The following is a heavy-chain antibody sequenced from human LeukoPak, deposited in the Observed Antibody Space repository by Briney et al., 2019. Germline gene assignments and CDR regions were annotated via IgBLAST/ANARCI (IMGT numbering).Heavy chain of an antibody. J-gene: IGHJ6*03. Sequence: ASVKVSCNTFGYTFTGYYMHWVRQAPGQGLEWMGWINPNSGGTNYAQKFQGRVTMTRDTSISTAYMEVSRLRSDDTAVYYCARDYTLINYYYHMDVWGKGTMVTVSS. V-gene: IGHV1-2*02. CDR1: GYTFTGYY. CDR3: ARDYTLINYYYHMDV. D-gene: IGHD3-10*01. CDR2: INPNSGGT.